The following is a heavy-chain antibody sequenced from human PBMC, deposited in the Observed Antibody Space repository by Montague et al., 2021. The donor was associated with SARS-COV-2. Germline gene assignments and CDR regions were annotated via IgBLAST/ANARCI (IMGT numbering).Heavy chain of an antibody. CDR3: AKDSRIAARFYYYYYMDV. CDR2: ISSSSSYI. Sequence: SIRLSCAASGFTFSSYSMNWVRQAPGKGLEWVSSISSSSSYIYYADSVKGRFTISRDNAKNSLYLQMNSLRAEDTAVYYCAKDSRIAARFYYYYYMDVWGKGTTVTVSS. D-gene: IGHD6-6*01. CDR1: GFTFSSYS. J-gene: IGHJ6*03. V-gene: IGHV3-21*01.